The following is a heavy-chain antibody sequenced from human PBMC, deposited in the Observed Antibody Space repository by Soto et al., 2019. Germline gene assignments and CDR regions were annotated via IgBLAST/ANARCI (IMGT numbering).Heavy chain of an antibody. J-gene: IGHJ3*02. Sequence: GESLKISCKGSGYSFAGYWITWVRQKPGKGLEWMGRIDPSDSQTYYSPSFRGHVTISATKSITTVFLQWSSLRASDTAMYYCARRRGSSRPHDAFDIWGQGTMVTVSS. CDR3: ARRRGSSRPHDAFDI. D-gene: IGHD6-13*01. CDR2: IDPSDSQT. CDR1: GYSFAGYW. V-gene: IGHV5-10-1*01.